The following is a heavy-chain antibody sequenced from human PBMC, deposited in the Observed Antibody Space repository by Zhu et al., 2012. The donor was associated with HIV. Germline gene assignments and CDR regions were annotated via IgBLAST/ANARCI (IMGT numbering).Heavy chain of an antibody. CDR3: ARSQFSSRTTSGYYYFDY. CDR2: IYYNGKT. CDR1: GGSLSSGNYY. Sequence: QVQLQESGPGLLRPSQTLSLTCTVSGGSLSSGNYYWSWIRQPPGKDLEWIGYIYYNGKTYYNSSLKSRLTMSVDTSKNHFSLSLSSVTAADTAVYYCARSQFSSRTTSGYYYFDYVGSGNPGHRLL. V-gene: IGHV4-30-4*08. J-gene: IGHJ4*02. D-gene: IGHD3-22*01.